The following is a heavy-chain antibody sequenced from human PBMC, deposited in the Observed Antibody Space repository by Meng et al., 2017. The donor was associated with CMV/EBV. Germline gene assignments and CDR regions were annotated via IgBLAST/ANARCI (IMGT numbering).Heavy chain of an antibody. CDR3: ASTARNYYYYGMDV. Sequence: GESLKISCAASGFTVSSNYMSWVRQAPGKGLEWVSVIYSGGSTYYADSVKGRFTISRDNSKNTLYLQMNRLRPEDTAVYYCASTARNYYYYGMDVWGQGTTVTVSS. CDR2: IYSGGST. CDR1: GFTVSSNY. V-gene: IGHV3-66*02. J-gene: IGHJ6*02. D-gene: IGHD2-21*02.